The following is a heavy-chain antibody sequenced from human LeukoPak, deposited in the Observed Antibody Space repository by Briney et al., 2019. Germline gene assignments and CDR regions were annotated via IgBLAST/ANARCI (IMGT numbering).Heavy chain of an antibody. Sequence: GGSLRLSCAASGFTFSRYDMHWVRQVTGKSLEWVSAIDTAGDTYYPGSVKGRFTISRENAKNSLYLQMNSLRAEDTAVYYCARGSGSYRDDAFDIWGQGTMVTVSS. D-gene: IGHD1-26*01. V-gene: IGHV3-13*01. CDR1: GFTFSRYD. CDR3: ARGSGSYRDDAFDI. CDR2: IDTAGDT. J-gene: IGHJ3*02.